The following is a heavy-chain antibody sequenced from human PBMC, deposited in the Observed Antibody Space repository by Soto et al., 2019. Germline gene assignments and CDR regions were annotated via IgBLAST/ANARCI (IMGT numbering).Heavy chain of an antibody. CDR3: ARGLIYDSSGYYFDY. CDR1: GYTFTSYY. D-gene: IGHD3-22*01. J-gene: IGHJ4*02. Sequence: ASVKVSCKASGYTFTSYYMHWVRQAPGQGLEWMGIINPSGGSTRYAQKFQGRVTMTRDTFTSTVYMELSSLRSEDTAVYYCARGLIYDSSGYYFDYWGQGTLVTVSS. V-gene: IGHV1-46*01. CDR2: INPSGGST.